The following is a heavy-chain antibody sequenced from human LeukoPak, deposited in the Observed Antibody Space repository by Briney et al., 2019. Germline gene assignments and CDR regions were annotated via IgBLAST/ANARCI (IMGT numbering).Heavy chain of an antibody. D-gene: IGHD1-26*01. J-gene: IGHJ4*02. CDR3: ARDPTYSGRYPYYFEY. CDR1: GFTFSSYG. V-gene: IGHV3-30*02. CDR2: IWYDGSHT. Sequence: GGSLRLSCAASGFTFSSYGMHWVRQAPGKGLEWVSLIWYDGSHTYYADSVKGRFTISRDNSKNTLYLQMDSLRPEDTALYYCARDPTYSGRYPYYFEYWGQGTLVTVSS.